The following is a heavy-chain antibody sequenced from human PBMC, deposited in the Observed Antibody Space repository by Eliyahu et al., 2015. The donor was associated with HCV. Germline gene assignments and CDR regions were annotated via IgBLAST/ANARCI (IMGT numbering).Heavy chain of an antibody. CDR2: ISSSSSYI. D-gene: IGHD6-13*01. V-gene: IGHV3-21*01. CDR3: ARASSSSHYYFDY. J-gene: IGHJ4*02. CDR1: GFPFGTQS. Sequence: EVQLVESGGGLVKPGGPLRLSCAASGFPFGTQSMNWVRQAPGKGLEWVSSISSSSSYIYYADSVKGRFTISRDNAKNSLYLQMNSLRAEDTAVYYCARASSSSHYYFDYWGQGTLVTVSS.